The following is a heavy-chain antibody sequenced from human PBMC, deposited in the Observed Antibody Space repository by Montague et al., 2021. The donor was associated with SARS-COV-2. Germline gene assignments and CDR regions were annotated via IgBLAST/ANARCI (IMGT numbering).Heavy chain of an antibody. CDR1: GGSISSGSYY. Sequence: SQTLSLTCTVSGGSISSGSYYRSWIRQPAGKGLEWIGRIYTSGSTNYNPSLKSRVTISVDTSKNQFSLKLSSVTAADTAVYYCARVGVGTMVRGVIPAYYYYGMDVWGQGATVTVSS. D-gene: IGHD3-10*01. J-gene: IGHJ6*02. CDR3: ARVGVGTMVRGVIPAYYYYGMDV. CDR2: IYTSGST. V-gene: IGHV4-61*02.